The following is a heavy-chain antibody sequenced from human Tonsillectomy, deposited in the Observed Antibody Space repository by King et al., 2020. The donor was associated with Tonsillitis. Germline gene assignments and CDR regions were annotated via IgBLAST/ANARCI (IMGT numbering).Heavy chain of an antibody. V-gene: IGHV1-2*02. CDR2: ISPNSGGT. CDR1: GYTFTGYY. Sequence: VQLVESGAEVKKPGASVKVSCKASGYTFTGYYMHWVRQAPGQGLEWMGWISPNSGGTNYAQKFQGRVTMTRDTSISTAYMELSSLRSDDTAVYYCAREVSGARGLRFDYWGQGTLVTVSS. J-gene: IGHJ4*02. D-gene: IGHD5-12*01. CDR3: AREVSGARGLRFDY.